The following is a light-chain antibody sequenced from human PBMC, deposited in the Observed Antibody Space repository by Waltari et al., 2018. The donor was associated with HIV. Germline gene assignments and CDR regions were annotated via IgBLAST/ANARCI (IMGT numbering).Light chain of an antibody. CDR2: EVS. Sequence: QSALTQPASVSGSPGQSLPLPCTGPSSAVAGYNYVSWYQQHPGKAPKLMIYEVSNRPSGVSNRFSGSKSGNTASLTISGLQAEDEADYYCSSYTSSSTPYVVFGGGTKLTVL. V-gene: IGLV2-14*01. CDR3: SSYTSSSTPYVV. J-gene: IGLJ2*01. CDR1: SSAVAGYNY.